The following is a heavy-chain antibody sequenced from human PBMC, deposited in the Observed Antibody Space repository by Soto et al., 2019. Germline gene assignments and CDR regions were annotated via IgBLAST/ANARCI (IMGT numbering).Heavy chain of an antibody. Sequence: ETLSLTCAVYGGSFSGYYWSWIRQPPGKGLEWIGEINHSGSTNYNPSLKSRVTISVDTSKNQFSLKLSSVTAADTAVYYCARDKAPPLVVPAAYYYYGMDVWGQGTTVTVSS. J-gene: IGHJ6*02. CDR3: ARDKAPPLVVPAAYYYYGMDV. CDR1: GGSFSGYY. CDR2: INHSGST. V-gene: IGHV4-34*01. D-gene: IGHD2-2*01.